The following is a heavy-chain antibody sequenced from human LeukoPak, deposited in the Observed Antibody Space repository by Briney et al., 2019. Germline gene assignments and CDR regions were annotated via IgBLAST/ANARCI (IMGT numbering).Heavy chain of an antibody. V-gene: IGHV4-4*09. CDR1: GGSISTYY. D-gene: IGHD3-3*01. CDR2: IYSSGST. J-gene: IGHJ2*01. Sequence: KPSETLSLTCTVSGGSISTYYWSWFRQSPVKGLEWIGYIYSSGSTNYSPPLESRVTMSVDTSKNQVSLKLNSVTAADTAVYYCARLSRVTIFGVVDWYFDPWGRGTLVTVSS. CDR3: ARLSRVTIFGVVDWYFDP.